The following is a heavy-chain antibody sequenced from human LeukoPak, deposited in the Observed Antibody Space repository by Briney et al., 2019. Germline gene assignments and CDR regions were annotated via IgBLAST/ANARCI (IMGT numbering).Heavy chain of an antibody. Sequence: PGGSLRLSCVASGFTFSSYWMSWVRQAPGKGLERVANIKQDGSEKNYVDSVKGRFTISRDNDENSLYLQMNSLRAEDTAVYYCARDRAGFDYWGQGTLVTVSS. CDR3: ARDRAGFDY. CDR1: GFTFSSYW. CDR2: IKQDGSEK. D-gene: IGHD1-14*01. J-gene: IGHJ4*02. V-gene: IGHV3-7*03.